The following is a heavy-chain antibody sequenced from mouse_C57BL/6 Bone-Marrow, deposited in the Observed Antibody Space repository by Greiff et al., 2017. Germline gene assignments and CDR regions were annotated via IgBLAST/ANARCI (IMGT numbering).Heavy chain of an antibody. CDR3: VDGEYGAGYVGG. V-gene: IGHV14-1*01. Sequence: EVQLQQPGAELVRPGASVKLSCKASGFNFKYDYMHWVKQRPEQGLEWIGCIYPYDGDTQYAPKFQGKATLTADTSSSTAYLQLSSLTSEDTAVYYCVDGEYGAGYVGGWGTGTTGTV. CDR2: IYPYDGDT. D-gene: IGHD5-1*01. CDR1: GFNFKYDY. J-gene: IGHJ1*03.